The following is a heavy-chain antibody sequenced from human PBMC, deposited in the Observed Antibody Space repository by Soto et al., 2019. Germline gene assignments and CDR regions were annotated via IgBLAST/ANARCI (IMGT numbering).Heavy chain of an antibody. V-gene: IGHV3-30*18. D-gene: IGHD3-9*01. J-gene: IGHJ4*02. CDR3: AKGQKLYYILTGLHFDY. CDR1: GFTFSSYG. CDR2: ISYDGSNK. Sequence: GSLRLACAASGFTFSSYGMPWVRQAPGKGLEWVAVISYDGSNKYYADSVKGRFTISRDNSKNTLYLQMKSLRAEDTAVYYCAKGQKLYYILTGLHFDYWGQGTLVTGFS.